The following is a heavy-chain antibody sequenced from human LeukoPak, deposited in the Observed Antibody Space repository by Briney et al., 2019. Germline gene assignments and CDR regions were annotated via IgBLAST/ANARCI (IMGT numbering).Heavy chain of an antibody. CDR1: GGSISSYH. V-gene: IGHV4-59*01. J-gene: IGHJ6*03. D-gene: IGHD6-13*01. CDR3: ARALNGYSSSWSRPYYYYYMDV. Sequence: SETLSLTCTVSGGSISSYHWSWIRQPPGKGLEWIGYIYYSGSTSYNPSLKSRVTISVDTSKNQFSLKLSSVTAADTAVYYCARALNGYSSSWSRPYYYYYMDVWGKGTTVTVSS. CDR2: IYYSGST.